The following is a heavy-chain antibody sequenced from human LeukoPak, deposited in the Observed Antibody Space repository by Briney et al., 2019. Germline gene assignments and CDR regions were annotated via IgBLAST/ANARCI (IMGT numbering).Heavy chain of an antibody. CDR2: ISVSGGTT. CDR3: AKRAVCSSTSCYGFDP. Sequence: GGSLRLSCAASGFTFSSFAMSWVRQAPGKGLEWVSAISVSGGTTYYADSVKGRFTISRDNSKNTLYLQMNSLRAEDTAVYYCAKRAVCSSTSCYGFDPWGQGTLVTVSS. J-gene: IGHJ5*02. D-gene: IGHD2-2*01. CDR1: GFTFSSFA. V-gene: IGHV3-23*01.